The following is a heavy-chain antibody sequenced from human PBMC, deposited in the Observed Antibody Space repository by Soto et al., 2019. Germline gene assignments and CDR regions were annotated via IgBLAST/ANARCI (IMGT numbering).Heavy chain of an antibody. CDR2: INPNSGGT. D-gene: IGHD3-3*01. J-gene: IGHJ6*02. V-gene: IGHV1-2*02. CDR3: ARVGGTYYDFWSGHYGMDV. CDR1: GYTFTGYY. Sequence: ASVNVSCKASGYTFTGYYMHWVRQAPGQGLEWMGWINPNSGGTNYAQKFQGRVTTTRDTSISTAYMELSRLRSDDTAVYYCARVGGTYYDFWSGHYGMDVWGQGTTVTVSS.